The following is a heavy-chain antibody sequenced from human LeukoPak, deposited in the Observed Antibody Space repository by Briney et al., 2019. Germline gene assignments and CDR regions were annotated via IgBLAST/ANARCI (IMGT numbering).Heavy chain of an antibody. V-gene: IGHV1-2*02. CDR3: TTFYYDSSGYYPAGW. Sequence: SVKVFCKASGYTFTGYYMHWVRQAPGQGLEWMRCINPNSGGTNYAQKFQGRVTMTRDTSISTAYMELSRLRSDDTAVYYCTTFYYDSSGYYPAGWWGQGTLVTVSS. J-gene: IGHJ4*02. CDR1: GYTFTGYY. D-gene: IGHD3-22*01. CDR2: INPNSGGT.